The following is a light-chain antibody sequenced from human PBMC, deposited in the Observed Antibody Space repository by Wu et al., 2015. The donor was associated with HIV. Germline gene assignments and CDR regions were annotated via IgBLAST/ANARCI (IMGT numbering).Light chain of an antibody. CDR2: GAS. CDR3: QQYNNWPRT. Sequence: EIVLTQSPGTLSLSPGERATLSCRASQSVSSNYLAWYQQKPGQAPRLLIYGASTRATGIPARFSGSGSGTEFTLTISSMQSEDFAVYYCQQYNNWPRTFGQGTKVEIK. CDR1: QSVSSN. V-gene: IGKV3-15*01. J-gene: IGKJ1*01.